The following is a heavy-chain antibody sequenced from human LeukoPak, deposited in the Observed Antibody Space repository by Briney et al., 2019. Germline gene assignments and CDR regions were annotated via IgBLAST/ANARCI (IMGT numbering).Heavy chain of an antibody. CDR1: GFTFSSYG. V-gene: IGHV3-30*18. CDR3: AKDVPAAYFDY. D-gene: IGHD2-21*01. CDR2: ISYDGSNK. Sequence: PGGSLRLSCAASGFTFSSYGMHWVRQAPGKGLEWVAVISYDGSNKYYADSVKGRFTISRDNSKNTLYLQMNSLKPEDTAVYCCAKDVPAAYFDYWGQGTLVTVSS. J-gene: IGHJ4*02.